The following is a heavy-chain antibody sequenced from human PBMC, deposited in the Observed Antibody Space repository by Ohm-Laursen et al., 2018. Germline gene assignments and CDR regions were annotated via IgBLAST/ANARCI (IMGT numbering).Heavy chain of an antibody. Sequence: SLRLSCSAFGFTFSSYSMNWVRQAPGKGLEWVSSISSSSSYIYYADSVKGRFTISRDNAKNSLYLQMNSLRAEDTAVYYCARDRPVLRYFDTTLDYGMDVWGQGTTVTVSS. D-gene: IGHD3-9*01. CDR1: GFTFSSYS. V-gene: IGHV3-21*01. CDR3: ARDRPVLRYFDTTLDYGMDV. J-gene: IGHJ6*02. CDR2: ISSSSSYI.